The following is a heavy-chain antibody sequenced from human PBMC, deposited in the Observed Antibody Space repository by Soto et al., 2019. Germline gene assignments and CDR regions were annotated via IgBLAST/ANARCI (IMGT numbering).Heavy chain of an antibody. D-gene: IGHD1-26*01. CDR2: ISGSGGST. J-gene: IGHJ6*02. Sequence: GGSLRLSCAASGFNFSSYAMSWVRQAPGKGLEWVSAISGSGGSTYYADSVKGRFTISRDNSKNTLYLQMNSLRAEDTAVYYCLQGGRDYYSGMDVWGQGTTVTVSS. V-gene: IGHV3-23*01. CDR3: LQGGRDYYSGMDV. CDR1: GFNFSSYA.